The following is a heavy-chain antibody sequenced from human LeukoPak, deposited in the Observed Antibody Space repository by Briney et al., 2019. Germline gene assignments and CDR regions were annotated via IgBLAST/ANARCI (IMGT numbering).Heavy chain of an antibody. CDR1: GFTFSSYS. J-gene: IGHJ4*02. D-gene: IGHD1-26*01. CDR2: ISSSSSTI. CDR3: ARDSSELPAPFDY. V-gene: IGHV3-48*04. Sequence: GGSLRLSCAASGFTFSSYSMNWVRQAPGKGLGWVSYISSSSSTIYYADSVKGRFTISRDNAKNSLYLQMNSLRAEDTAVYYCARDSSELPAPFDYWGQGTLVTVSS.